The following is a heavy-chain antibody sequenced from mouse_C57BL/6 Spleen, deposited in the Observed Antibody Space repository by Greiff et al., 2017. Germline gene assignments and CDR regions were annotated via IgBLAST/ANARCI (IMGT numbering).Heavy chain of an antibody. J-gene: IGHJ2*01. V-gene: IGHV6-3*01. D-gene: IGHD1-1*01. CDR1: GFTFSNYW. CDR2: IRLKSDNYAT. Sequence: EVMLVASGGGLVQPGGSMKLSCVASGFTFSNYWMNWVRQSPEKGLEWVAQIRLKSDNYATHYAESVKGRFTISRDDSKSSVYLQMNNLRAEDTGIYYCTAGSDYFDYWGQGTTLTVSS. CDR3: TAGSDYFDY.